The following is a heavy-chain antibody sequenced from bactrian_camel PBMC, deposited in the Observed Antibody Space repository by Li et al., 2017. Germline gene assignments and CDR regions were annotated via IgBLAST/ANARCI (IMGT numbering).Heavy chain of an antibody. CDR1: GYTYNRNC. J-gene: IGHJ4*01. CDR2: FGRDGST. CDR3: AADRPPLWSGGSLFERGFNH. V-gene: IGHV3S26*01. Sequence: LVESGGGSVQAGGSLRLSCAASGYTYNRNCMAWFRQAPGKEREGVAAFGRDGSTSYAGSVKGRFTISKENNKNTLYLQMNSLKPEDTAVYYCAADRPPLWSGGSLFERGFNHWGQGTQVTVS. D-gene: IGHD7*01.